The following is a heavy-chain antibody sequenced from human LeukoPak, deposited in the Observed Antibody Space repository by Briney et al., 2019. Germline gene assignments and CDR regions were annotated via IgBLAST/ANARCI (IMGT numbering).Heavy chain of an antibody. J-gene: IGHJ5*02. CDR2: IYTSGST. D-gene: IGHD1-26*01. V-gene: IGHV4-4*07. CDR1: GGSISSYY. Sequence: PSESLSLAFTVSGGSISSYYWSWIRQPAGKGLEWIGRIYTSGSTNYNPSLKSRVTMSVDTSKNQFSLKLSSVTAADTAVYYCARAEGGSYYNWFDPWGQGTLVTVSS. CDR3: ARAEGGSYYNWFDP.